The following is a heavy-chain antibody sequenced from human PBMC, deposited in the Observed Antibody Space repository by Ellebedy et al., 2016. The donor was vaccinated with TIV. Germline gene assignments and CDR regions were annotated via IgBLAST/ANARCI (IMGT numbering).Heavy chain of an antibody. CDR1: GGSISSSSYY. V-gene: IGHV4-39*07. D-gene: IGHD4-23*01. J-gene: IGHJ5*02. CDR2: IYYSGST. CDR3: ATLQYGRNSPIDL. Sequence: SETLSLTCTVSGGSISSSSYYWGWIRQPPGKGLEWIGSIYYSGSTNYNPSLKSRVTISVDPSKNQFSLKVSSVTAADTAVYYCATLQYGRNSPIDLWGQGTLVTVSS.